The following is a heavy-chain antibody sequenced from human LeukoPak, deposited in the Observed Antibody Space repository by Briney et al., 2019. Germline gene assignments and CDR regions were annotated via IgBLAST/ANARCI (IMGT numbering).Heavy chain of an antibody. Sequence: GGSLRLSCAASGFTVGSNYMSWVRQAPGKGLEWVSAISGGGGSTYYADSVKGRFTISRDNSKNTLYLQMNSLRAEDTAVYYCAKWARDCSSTSCYMRYWGQGTLVTVSS. CDR2: ISGGGGST. CDR3: AKWARDCSSTSCYMRY. J-gene: IGHJ4*02. CDR1: GFTVGSNY. D-gene: IGHD2-2*02. V-gene: IGHV3-23*01.